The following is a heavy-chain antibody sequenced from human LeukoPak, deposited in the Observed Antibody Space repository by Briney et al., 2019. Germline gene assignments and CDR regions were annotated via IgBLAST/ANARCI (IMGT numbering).Heavy chain of an antibody. D-gene: IGHD3-22*01. CDR3: ATGEGGSYYDSRGYYSDI. J-gene: IGHJ3*02. V-gene: IGHV3-48*03. CDR1: GFTFSSYE. Sequence: GGSLRLSCAASGFTFSSYEMKWVRQAPGKGLEWVSYISSSGTSIYYADSVKGRFTISRDNAKNSLYLQMNSLRAEDTAVYYCATGEGGSYYDSRGYYSDIWGQGTTVTVSS. CDR2: ISSSGTSI.